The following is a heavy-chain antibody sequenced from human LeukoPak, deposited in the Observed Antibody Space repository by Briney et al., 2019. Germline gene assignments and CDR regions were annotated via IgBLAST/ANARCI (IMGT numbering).Heavy chain of an antibody. CDR1: GGTFSSYA. J-gene: IGHJ4*02. CDR2: IIPIFGTA. D-gene: IGHD2-15*01. Sequence: SVKVSCKASGGTFSSYAISWVRQAPGQGLEWMGGIIPIFGTANYAQKFQGRVTITTNESTSTAYMELSGLRSEDTAVYYCARGPVVVAAKGYYFDYWGQGTLVTVSS. CDR3: ARGPVVVAAKGYYFDY. V-gene: IGHV1-69*05.